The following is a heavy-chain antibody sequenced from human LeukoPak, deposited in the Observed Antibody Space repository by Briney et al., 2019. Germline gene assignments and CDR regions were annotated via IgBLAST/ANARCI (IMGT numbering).Heavy chain of an antibody. CDR1: GFTFSSYA. CDR3: AKGGGSVAAHYFDY. Sequence: PGGSLRLSCAASGFTFSSYAMSWVRQAPGTGLEWVSTTSGSGDITYHADSVKGRFTISRDNSKNTLYLQMNSLRAEDTAVYYCAKGGGSVAAHYFDYWSQGTLVTVTS. J-gene: IGHJ4*02. V-gene: IGHV3-23*01. CDR2: TSGSGDIT. D-gene: IGHD6-6*01.